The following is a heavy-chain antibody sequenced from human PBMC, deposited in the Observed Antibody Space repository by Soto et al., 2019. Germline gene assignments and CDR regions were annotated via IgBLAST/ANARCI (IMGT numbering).Heavy chain of an antibody. Sequence: PGESLNISCKGSGYSFTSYWIGWVRQVPGKGLEWMGIIYPGDSDTRYSPSFQGQVTISADKSISTAYLQWSSLKASDTAMYYCARLMGATEYGYYYCYGMDVWGQGTTVTVSS. CDR2: IYPGDSDT. J-gene: IGHJ6*02. D-gene: IGHD1-26*01. CDR1: GYSFTSYW. V-gene: IGHV5-51*01. CDR3: ARLMGATEYGYYYCYGMDV.